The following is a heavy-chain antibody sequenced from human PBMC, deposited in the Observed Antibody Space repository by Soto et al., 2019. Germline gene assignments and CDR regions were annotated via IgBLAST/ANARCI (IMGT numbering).Heavy chain of an antibody. V-gene: IGHV1-46*03. CDR3: ARHLAAGDS. CDR1: GDSFTSYY. D-gene: IGHD6-13*01. CDR2: INPTGGST. Sequence: GTSVKVSCEACGDSFTSYYIHWVRQAPGQGLEWMAIINPTGGSTNYAQKLQGRVTVTFDTSTSTVFMELNSLRYEDTAVYYCARHLAAGDSWGQGTLVTVSS. J-gene: IGHJ4*02.